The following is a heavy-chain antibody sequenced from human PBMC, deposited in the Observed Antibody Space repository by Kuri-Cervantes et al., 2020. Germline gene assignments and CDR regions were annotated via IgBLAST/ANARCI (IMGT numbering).Heavy chain of an antibody. D-gene: IGHD2-15*01. Sequence: ASVKVSCKASGYTFTSYGISWVRQAPGQGLEWMGGISSYNGNTNYAQKFQGRVTMTEDTSTDTAYMELSSLRSEDTAVYYCATAGSQRILYYFDYWGQGTLVTVSS. CDR2: ISSYNGNT. J-gene: IGHJ4*02. V-gene: IGHV1-18*01. CDR3: ATAGSQRILYYFDY. CDR1: GYTFTSYG.